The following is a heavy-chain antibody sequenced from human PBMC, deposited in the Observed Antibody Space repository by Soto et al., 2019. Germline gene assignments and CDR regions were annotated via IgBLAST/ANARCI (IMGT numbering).Heavy chain of an antibody. CDR3: ARSEEDSNYYYYGMDV. J-gene: IGHJ6*02. CDR1: GDTVSSNSVA. Sequence: SQTLSLTCVGSGDTVSSNSVAWNWVRQSPSRGLEWLGRTYYRSRWYSDYAVSVRSRIDINADTSKNQVSLQLNSVTPEDTAVYYCARSEEDSNYYYYGMDVWGQGTTVTVS. D-gene: IGHD2-15*01. CDR2: TYYRSRWYS. V-gene: IGHV6-1*01.